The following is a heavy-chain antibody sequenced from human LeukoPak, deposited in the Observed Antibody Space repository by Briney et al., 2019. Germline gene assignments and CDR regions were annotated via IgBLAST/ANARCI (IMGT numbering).Heavy chain of an antibody. J-gene: IGHJ1*01. V-gene: IGHV4-39*07. CDR1: GGSISSSSYY. D-gene: IGHD4-23*01. CDR3: ARYLDYGGNSRVFQH. CDR2: IYYSGST. Sequence: SETLSLTCTVSGGSISSSSYYWGWIRQPPGKGLEWIGSIYYSGSTYYNPSLKSRVTISVDTSKNQFSLKLSSVTAADTAVYYCARYLDYGGNSRVFQHWGQGTLVTVSS.